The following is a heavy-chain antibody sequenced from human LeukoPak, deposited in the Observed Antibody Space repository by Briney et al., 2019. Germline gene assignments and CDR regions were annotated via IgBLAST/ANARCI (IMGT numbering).Heavy chain of an antibody. CDR1: GASISSSTYY. D-gene: IGHD3-22*01. Sequence: SETLSLTCTVSGASISSSTYYWGWIRQAPGKGLDWIGSIYYSGSTYYKSSLKSRVTISADTSKNQFSLKVYSVIAADTAVYYCGSHTSFYYDATGYQGALGSWGQGTLVTVSS. V-gene: IGHV4-39*01. J-gene: IGHJ5*02. CDR2: IYYSGST. CDR3: GSHTSFYYDATGYQGALGS.